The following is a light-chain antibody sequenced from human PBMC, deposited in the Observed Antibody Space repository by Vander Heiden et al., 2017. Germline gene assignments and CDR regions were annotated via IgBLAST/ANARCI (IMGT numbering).Light chain of an antibody. V-gene: IGLV2-11*01. CDR2: DVN. CDR1: SSDVGAYHY. CDR3: CSYAGTYSYV. Sequence: HSALTQPRSLSRSPGQSVTISCTGTSSDVGAYHYVSWYQQHPGKAPKLMIYDVNRRPSGVPDRFSGSKSGNTASLTISGLQAEDEADYFCCSYAGTYSYVFGSGTKVTVL. J-gene: IGLJ1*01.